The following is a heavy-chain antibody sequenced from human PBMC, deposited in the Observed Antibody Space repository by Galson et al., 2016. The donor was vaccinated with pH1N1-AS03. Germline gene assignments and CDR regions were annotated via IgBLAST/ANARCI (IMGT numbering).Heavy chain of an antibody. J-gene: IGHJ3*01. CDR1: AFSFSRHW. D-gene: IGHD3-22*01. Sequence: SLRLSCAASAFSFSRHWMHWVRQAPGKGLVWVSRVSSDGSRTTYTDSVKGRFSISRDNAQNMLYLELNSLRDEDTALYFCGIEGRVSESDGYYRPLDLWGQGAMVVVS. V-gene: IGHV3-74*03. CDR2: VSSDGSRT. CDR3: GIEGRVSESDGYYRPLDL.